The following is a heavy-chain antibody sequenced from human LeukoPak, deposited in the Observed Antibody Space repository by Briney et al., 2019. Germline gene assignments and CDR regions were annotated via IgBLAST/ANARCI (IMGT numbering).Heavy chain of an antibody. Sequence: GGSLRLSCTASGFTFNNYAMDWVRQAPGKGLEWVGRIKSKTDGGTTDYAAPVKGRFTISRDDSKNTLYLQMSSLKTEDTAVYYCTTVRYDLGVVWGQGTLVTVSS. CDR2: IKSKTDGGTT. J-gene: IGHJ4*02. CDR3: TTVRYDLGVV. V-gene: IGHV3-15*01. CDR1: GFTFNNYA. D-gene: IGHD3-3*01.